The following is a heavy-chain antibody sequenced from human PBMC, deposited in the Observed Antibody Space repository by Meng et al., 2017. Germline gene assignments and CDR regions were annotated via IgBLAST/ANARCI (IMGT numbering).Heavy chain of an antibody. J-gene: IGHJ6*02. CDR1: GYTFTGYY. Sequence: ASVKVSCKASGYTFTGYYMHWVRQAPGQGLEWMGWINPNSGGTNYAQKFQGRVTMTRDTSISTAYMELSRLRSDDTAVYYCARDRGILGYYEEGGYYGMDVWGQGTTVTVSS. D-gene: IGHD3-22*01. V-gene: IGHV1-2*02. CDR2: INPNSGGT. CDR3: ARDRGILGYYEEGGYYGMDV.